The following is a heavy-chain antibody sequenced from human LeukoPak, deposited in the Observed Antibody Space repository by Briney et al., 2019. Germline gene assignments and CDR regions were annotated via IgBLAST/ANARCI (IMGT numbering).Heavy chain of an antibody. CDR3: ARDLRYSSGWYYFDY. J-gene: IGHJ4*02. D-gene: IGHD6-19*01. CDR1: GASISSYY. CDR2: LYTSGST. Sequence: PSETLSLTCTVSGASISSYYWSWIRQPAGKGLEWIGRLYTSGSTYYNPSLTSRVTMSVDTSNNHFSLQLTSLTAADTAVYYCARDLRYSSGWYYFDYWGQGTLVTVSS. V-gene: IGHV4-4*07.